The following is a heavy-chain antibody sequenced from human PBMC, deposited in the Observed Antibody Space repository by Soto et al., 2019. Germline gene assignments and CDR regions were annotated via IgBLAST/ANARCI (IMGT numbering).Heavy chain of an antibody. J-gene: IGHJ4*02. CDR1: GFIFSEST. CDR2: VSTSGRST. CDR3: VKQAHGLDGVAFDY. D-gene: IGHD2-15*01. Sequence: GGSLRLSCAASGFIFSESTIYWVRQVPGKGLEAISAVSTSGRSTYYADSVKDRFTISRDNSKNTLFLQMGSLRPEDTAIYYCVKQAHGLDGVAFDYWGQGTQVTVSS. V-gene: IGHV3-64D*06.